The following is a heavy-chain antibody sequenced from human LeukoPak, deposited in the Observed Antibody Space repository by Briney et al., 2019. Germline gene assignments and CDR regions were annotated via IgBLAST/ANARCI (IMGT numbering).Heavy chain of an antibody. Sequence: GGSLRLSCAASGFTVSSNYMSWVRQAPGKGLEWVSVTYSGGSTYYADSVKGRFTISRDNSKNTLYLRMNSLRVEDTAVYYCASSGYYRIYYFDYWGQGTLVTVSS. J-gene: IGHJ4*02. CDR3: ASSGYYRIYYFDY. V-gene: IGHV3-66*01. CDR2: TYSGGST. CDR1: GFTVSSNY. D-gene: IGHD2/OR15-2a*01.